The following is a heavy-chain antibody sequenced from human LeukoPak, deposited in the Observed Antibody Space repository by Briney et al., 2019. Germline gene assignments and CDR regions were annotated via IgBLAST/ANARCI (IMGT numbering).Heavy chain of an antibody. J-gene: IGHJ6*02. CDR2: ISGSGGST. V-gene: IGHV3-23*01. CDR1: GFTFSSYA. Sequence: QSGGSLRLSCAASGFTFSSYAMSWVRQAPGKGLEWVSAISGSGGSTYYADSVKGRFTISRDNSKNTLYLQMNSLRAEDTAVYYCAKDHEDGDGMDVWGQGTTVTVSS. D-gene: IGHD3-10*01. CDR3: AKDHEDGDGMDV.